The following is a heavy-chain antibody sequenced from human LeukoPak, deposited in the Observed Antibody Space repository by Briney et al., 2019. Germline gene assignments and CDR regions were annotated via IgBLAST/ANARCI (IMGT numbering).Heavy chain of an antibody. J-gene: IGHJ6*02. CDR1: GGTFSSYA. CDR2: IIPILGIA. V-gene: IGHV1-69*04. Sequence: SVKVSCKASGGTFSSYAISWVRQAPGQGLEWMGRIIPILGIANYAQKFQGRVTITADKSTSTAYMELSSLRSEDAAVYYCAIHFIAVAGDHYYYYGMDVWGQGTTVTVSS. CDR3: AIHFIAVAGDHYYYYGMDV. D-gene: IGHD6-19*01.